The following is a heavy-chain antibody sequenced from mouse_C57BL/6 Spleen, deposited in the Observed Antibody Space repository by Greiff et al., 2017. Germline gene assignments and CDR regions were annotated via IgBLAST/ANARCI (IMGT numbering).Heavy chain of an antibody. J-gene: IGHJ2*01. Sequence: VKLVESDAELVKPGASVKISCKVSGYTFTDHTIHWMKQRPEQGLEWIGYIYPRDGSTKYNVKFKGKATLTADKSSSTAYMQLNSLTSEDSAVYFCARKDYYSEEFDYWGQGTTLTVSS. V-gene: IGHV1-78*01. D-gene: IGHD2-12*01. CDR2: IYPRDGST. CDR3: ARKDYYSEEFDY. CDR1: GYTFTDHT.